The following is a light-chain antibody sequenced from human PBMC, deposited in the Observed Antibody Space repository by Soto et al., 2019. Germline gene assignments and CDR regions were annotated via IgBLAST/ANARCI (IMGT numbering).Light chain of an antibody. J-gene: IGKJ4*01. V-gene: IGKV4-1*01. Sequence: DLVLTQSPDSLAVSLGERATINCKSSQSVLYSSNNKNYLAWYHQKPGQPPKLLIYWASTRESGVPDRFSGSGSGTDFTPTISSLQAEDVAVYYCQQYYTTPLTFGGGTKVDIK. CDR2: WAS. CDR1: QSVLYSSNNKNY. CDR3: QQYYTTPLT.